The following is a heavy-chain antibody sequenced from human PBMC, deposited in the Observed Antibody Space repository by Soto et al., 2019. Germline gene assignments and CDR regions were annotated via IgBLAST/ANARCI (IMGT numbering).Heavy chain of an antibody. V-gene: IGHV4-34*01. Sequence: SETLSLTCAVYGGSFSGYYWSWIRQPPGKGLEWIGEINHSGSTNYNPSLKSRVTISVDTSKNQFSLKLSSVTAADTAVYYCARGGIRRTIFGVVIITKGTFDYWGQGTLVTVSS. CDR1: GGSFSGYY. D-gene: IGHD3-3*01. CDR3: ARGGIRRTIFGVVIITKGTFDY. J-gene: IGHJ4*02. CDR2: INHSGST.